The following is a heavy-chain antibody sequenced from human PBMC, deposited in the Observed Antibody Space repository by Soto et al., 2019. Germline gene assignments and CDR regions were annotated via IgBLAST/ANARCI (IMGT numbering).Heavy chain of an antibody. CDR1: GFTFSNVW. CDR2: IKKRADGGTA. V-gene: IGHV3-15*01. D-gene: IGHD3-22*01. J-gene: IGHJ4*02. CDR3: TTINPYKFESRGHCY. Sequence: EVQLVESGGGLVKPGGSLRLSCAASGFTFSNVWMNWVRQAPGKGLEWVGRIKKRADGGTADHATPVKGRFTISRDDSKDTPYLQMNSLKTQETAVYYCTTINPYKFESRGHCYWGQGTLVTVSS.